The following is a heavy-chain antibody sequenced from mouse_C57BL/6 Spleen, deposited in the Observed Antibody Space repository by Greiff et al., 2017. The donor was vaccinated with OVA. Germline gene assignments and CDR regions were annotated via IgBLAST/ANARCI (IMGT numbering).Heavy chain of an antibody. D-gene: IGHD2-4*01. Sequence: QVQLQQSGPELVKPGASVKISCKASGYAFSSSWMNWVKQRPGKGLEWIGRIYPGDGDTNYNGKFKGKATLTADKSSSTAYMQLSSLTSEDSAVYFCARPYDYEGDFDYWGQGTTLTVSS. V-gene: IGHV1-82*01. J-gene: IGHJ2*01. CDR3: ARPYDYEGDFDY. CDR1: GYAFSSSW. CDR2: IYPGDGDT.